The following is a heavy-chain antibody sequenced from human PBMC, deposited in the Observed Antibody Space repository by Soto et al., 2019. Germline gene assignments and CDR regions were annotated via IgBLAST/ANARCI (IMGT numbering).Heavy chain of an antibody. Sequence: VESLKISCKGSGYIFTSYWISWCLQMPGKGLEWMGRIDPSDSYTNYSPSFQGHVTISADKSISTAYLQWSSLKASDTAMYYCARRGRRNDAFDIWGQGTMVTVSS. CDR3: ARRGRRNDAFDI. V-gene: IGHV5-10-1*01. J-gene: IGHJ3*02. CDR1: GYIFTSYW. CDR2: IDPSDSYT.